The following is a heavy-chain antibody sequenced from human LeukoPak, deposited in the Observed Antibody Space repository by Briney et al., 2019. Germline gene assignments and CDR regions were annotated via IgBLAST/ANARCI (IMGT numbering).Heavy chain of an antibody. CDR3: ARVESKLTGIDY. J-gene: IGHJ4*02. CDR2: IIPIFGTA. Sequence: GASVKVSCKASGGTFSSYAISWVRQAPGQGLEWMGGIIPIFGTANYAQKFQGRVTITADESTSTAYMELSSLRSEDTAVYYCARVESKLTGIDYWGPGTLVTVSS. V-gene: IGHV1-69*13. D-gene: IGHD1-1*01. CDR1: GGTFSSYA.